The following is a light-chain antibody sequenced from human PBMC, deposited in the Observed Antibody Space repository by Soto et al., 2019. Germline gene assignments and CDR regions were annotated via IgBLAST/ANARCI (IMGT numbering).Light chain of an antibody. Sequence: EIVMTQSPATLSVSPGERATLSCRASQSVSSSVAWYQQKPGQAPRLLIYDSSSRATGVPARFSGSGSGTEFTLTIISLQPYDFATYYCQQYNTYRAFGQGTKVDI. CDR2: DSS. V-gene: IGKV3-15*01. J-gene: IGKJ1*01. CDR1: QSVSSS. CDR3: QQYNTYRA.